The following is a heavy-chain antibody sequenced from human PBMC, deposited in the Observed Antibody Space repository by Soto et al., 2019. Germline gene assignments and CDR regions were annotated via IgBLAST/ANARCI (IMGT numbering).Heavy chain of an antibody. V-gene: IGHV4-59*08. CDR3: VRRGGRHIPFDY. CDR2: IYYSGST. J-gene: IGHJ4*02. D-gene: IGHD1-26*01. Sequence: TSETLSLTCTVSGGSISSYYWSWIRQPPGKGLEWIGYIYYSGSTNYNPSLKSRVTISVATSKNQFSLKLSSVTAADTAVYYCVRRGGRHIPFDYWGQGALVTVSS. CDR1: GGSISSYY.